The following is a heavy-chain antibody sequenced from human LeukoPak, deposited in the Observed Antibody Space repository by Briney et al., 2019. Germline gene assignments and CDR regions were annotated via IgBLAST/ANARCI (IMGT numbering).Heavy chain of an antibody. CDR3: AKDLSSSWYVQKDNWFDP. CDR1: GFTFSSYG. D-gene: IGHD6-13*01. Sequence: GGSLRLSCAASGFTFSSYGMHWVRQAPGKGLEWVAFIRYDGSNKYYADSVKGRFTISRDNSKNTLYLQMNSLRAEDTAVYYCAKDLSSSWYVQKDNWFDPWGQGTLVTVSS. J-gene: IGHJ5*02. CDR2: IRYDGSNK. V-gene: IGHV3-30*02.